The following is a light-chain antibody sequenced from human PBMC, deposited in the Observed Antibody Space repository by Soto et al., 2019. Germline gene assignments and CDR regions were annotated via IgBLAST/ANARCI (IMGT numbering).Light chain of an antibody. J-gene: IGKJ4*01. CDR2: GAS. CDR3: QHYNNLWG. CDR1: QSVSTN. Sequence: DIVMTQSPATLSVSPGERATLSCRASQSVSTNLAWHQQKPGQAPRLLIYGASTRATGIPARFSGSGSGTEFTLTITSLQSEDFAVYYCQHYNNLWGFGGGTKVEIK. V-gene: IGKV3-15*01.